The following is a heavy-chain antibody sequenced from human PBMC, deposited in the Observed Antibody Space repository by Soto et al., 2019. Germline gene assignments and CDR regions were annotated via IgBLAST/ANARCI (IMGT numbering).Heavy chain of an antibody. D-gene: IGHD7-27*01. CDR2: ISGSGSST. J-gene: IGHJ4*02. V-gene: IGHV3-23*01. CDR3: AKAWGIDY. Sequence: GGSLRLSCAASGFTFSSYTMSWVRQAPGKGLEWVSTISGSGSSTYSADSVKGRFTISRDNSKNTLHLQMNSLRVEDTAIYYCAKAWGIDYWGQGTLVTVSS. CDR1: GFTFSSYT.